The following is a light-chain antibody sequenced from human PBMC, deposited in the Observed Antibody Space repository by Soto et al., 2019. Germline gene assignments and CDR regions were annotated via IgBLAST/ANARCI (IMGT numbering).Light chain of an antibody. J-gene: IGLJ2*01. CDR3: QSYDTSLTVV. Sequence: QAVVTQPPSVSGAPGQRVTISCTGSTSNFGAGYDVNWYQQLPGTAPKLLIYANSDRPSGVPDRFSGSKSGTSASLAITGLRAEDEADYYCQSYDTSLTVVFGGGTKVTVL. V-gene: IGLV1-40*01. CDR2: ANS. CDR1: TSNFGAGYD.